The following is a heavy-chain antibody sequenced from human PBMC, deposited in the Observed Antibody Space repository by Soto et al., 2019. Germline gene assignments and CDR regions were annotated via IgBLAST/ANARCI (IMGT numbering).Heavy chain of an antibody. CDR2: IYYSGST. Sequence: QVQLQESGPGLVKPSQTLSLTCTVSGGSISSGGYYWSWIRQHPGKGLEWIGYIYYSGSTYYNPSLKSRVTISVDTSKNQFTLKLSSVTAADTAVYYCARDQLKRNWFDPGGQGTQVTVSS. CDR3: ARDQLKRNWFDP. J-gene: IGHJ5*02. CDR1: GGSISSGGYY. V-gene: IGHV4-31*03. D-gene: IGHD3-10*01.